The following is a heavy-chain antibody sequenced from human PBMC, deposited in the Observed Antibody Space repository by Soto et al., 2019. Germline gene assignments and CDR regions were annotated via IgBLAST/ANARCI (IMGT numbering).Heavy chain of an antibody. CDR2: MNPNSGNT. V-gene: IGHV1-8*01. D-gene: IGHD5-12*01. CDR1: GYTFTSYD. J-gene: IGHJ4*02. CDR3: ARGGDSGYDLLWDY. Sequence: TSVKVSCKASGYTFTSYDINWVRQATGQGLEWMGWMNPNSGNTGYAQKFQGRVTMTRNTSISTAYMELSSLRSEDTAVYYCARGGDSGYDLLWDYWDQGTLVTVSS.